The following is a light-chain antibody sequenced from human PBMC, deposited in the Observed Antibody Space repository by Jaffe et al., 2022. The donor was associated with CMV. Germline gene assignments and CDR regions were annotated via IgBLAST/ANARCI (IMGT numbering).Light chain of an antibody. CDR3: CSYAGSYTLV. CDR1: NSDVGGYTY. J-gene: IGLJ3*02. CDR2: DVI. V-gene: IGLV2-11*01. Sequence: QSALTQPRSVSGSPGQSATISCTGTNSDVGGYTYVSWYQQHPGKAPKLIMYDVIKRPSGVPDRFSGSKSGSTASLTISGLQAVDEADYYCCSYAGSYTLVFGGGTKLTVL.